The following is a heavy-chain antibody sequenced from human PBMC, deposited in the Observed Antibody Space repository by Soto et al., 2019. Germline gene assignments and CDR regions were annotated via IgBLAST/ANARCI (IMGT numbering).Heavy chain of an antibody. CDR1: GYTFTGYY. Sequence: GASVKVSCKASGYTFTGYYMHWVRQAPGQGLEWMGWINPNSGGTNYAQKFQGWVTMTRDTSISTAYMELNNLRVEDTAVYYCVREGGEVGRSGFDIWVQGTMVTVSS. D-gene: IGHD3-3*01. CDR3: VREGGEVGRSGFDI. V-gene: IGHV1-2*04. J-gene: IGHJ3*02. CDR2: INPNSGGT.